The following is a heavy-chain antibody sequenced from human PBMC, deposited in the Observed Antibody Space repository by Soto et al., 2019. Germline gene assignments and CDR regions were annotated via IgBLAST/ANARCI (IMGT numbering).Heavy chain of an antibody. D-gene: IGHD2-2*01. CDR3: ASGWYQPIYYCYYGMDV. CDR2: IYYSGST. Sequence: PSETLSLTCTVSGGSISSYYWSWIRQPPGKGLEWIGYIYYSGSTNYNPSLKSRVTISVDTSKNQFSLKLSSVTAADTAVYYCASGWYQPIYYCYYGMDVWGQGTTVTVSS. J-gene: IGHJ6*02. V-gene: IGHV4-59*01. CDR1: GGSISSYY.